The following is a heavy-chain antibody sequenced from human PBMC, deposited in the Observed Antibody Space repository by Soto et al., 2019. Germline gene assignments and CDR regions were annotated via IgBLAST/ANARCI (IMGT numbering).Heavy chain of an antibody. CDR1: GFTFSNYA. CDR2: VSGSGGDS. Sequence: GSLRLSCADSGFTFSNYAMTWVRQAPGRGLPWVSTVSGSGGDSYYADSGKGRFTISSDNSKTTLSRKMNGLRAEDTAVYYCARYAIAAPPYYHGMDFWGQGTTVTVSS. V-gene: IGHV3-23*01. J-gene: IGHJ6*02. CDR3: ARYAIAAPPYYHGMDF. D-gene: IGHD6-6*01.